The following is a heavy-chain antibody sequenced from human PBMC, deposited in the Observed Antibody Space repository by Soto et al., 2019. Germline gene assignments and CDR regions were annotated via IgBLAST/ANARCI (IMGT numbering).Heavy chain of an antibody. Sequence: GGSLRLSCAASGFTFSSYWMIWVRQAPGKGLEWVANIKQDGSEKYYVDSVKGRFTISRDNAKNSLYLQMNSLRAEDTAVYYCARGYSSGWYGSGSYFDYWGQGTLVTVSS. J-gene: IGHJ4*02. CDR3: ARGYSSGWYGSGSYFDY. CDR2: IKQDGSEK. D-gene: IGHD6-19*01. CDR1: GFTFSSYW. V-gene: IGHV3-7*01.